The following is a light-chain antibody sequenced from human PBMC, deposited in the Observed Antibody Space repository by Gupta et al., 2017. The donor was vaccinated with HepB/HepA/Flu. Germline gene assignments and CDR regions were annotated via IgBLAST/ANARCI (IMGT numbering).Light chain of an antibody. CDR3: EQYSSLPLG. CDR1: QSVNSTY. J-gene: IGKJ4*01. V-gene: IGKV3-20*01. Sequence: EIVLTQSPGTLSLSPGERATVSCRASQSVNSTYLAWYQQKAGQAPRLLIYGASSRATGIPDRFSGSGPGTDFTLTIRRLEPEDFAVYYCEQYSSLPLGFGGGTKVEIK. CDR2: GAS.